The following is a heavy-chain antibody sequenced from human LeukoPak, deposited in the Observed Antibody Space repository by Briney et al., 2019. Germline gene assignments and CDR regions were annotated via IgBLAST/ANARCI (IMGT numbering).Heavy chain of an antibody. Sequence: PGGSLRLSCEGSGFTFSGYEMNWVRQAPGKGLECISYICGRGITTFFADSVKGRFTISRDDAKNLLYLQMNSLRAEDTAVYYCASDLYYYGSGNYVPGLPDYWGQGTLVTVSS. CDR3: ASDLYYYGSGNYVPGLPDY. J-gene: IGHJ4*02. CDR2: ICGRGITT. D-gene: IGHD3-10*01. CDR1: GFTFSGYE. V-gene: IGHV3-48*03.